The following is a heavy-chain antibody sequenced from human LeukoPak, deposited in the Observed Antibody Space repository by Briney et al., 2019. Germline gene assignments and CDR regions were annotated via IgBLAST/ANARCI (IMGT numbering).Heavy chain of an antibody. Sequence: GASVKVSCKASGGTFSSYAISWVRQAPGQGLEWMGGIIPIFGTANYAQKFQGRVTITADESTSTAYMELSSLRSEDTAVYYCARGRCSSTSCYRLDYWGQGTLVTVSS. D-gene: IGHD2-2*01. CDR2: IIPIFGTA. V-gene: IGHV1-69*13. CDR1: GGTFSSYA. J-gene: IGHJ4*02. CDR3: ARGRCSSTSCYRLDY.